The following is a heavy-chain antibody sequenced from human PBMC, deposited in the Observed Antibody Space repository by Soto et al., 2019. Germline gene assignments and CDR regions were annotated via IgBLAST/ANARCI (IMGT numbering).Heavy chain of an antibody. CDR1: GYTFTSNG. J-gene: IGHJ4*02. Sequence: ASVTVCCKDSGYTFTSNGISWVRQATGQGLEWMGWISTYNGNTNYAQKLQGRVTMTTDTSTSTAYMELRSLRSDDTAVYYCARERTYFGDYWGQGTLVTVSS. CDR2: ISTYNGNT. CDR3: ARERTYFGDY. V-gene: IGHV1-18*01. D-gene: IGHD3-9*01.